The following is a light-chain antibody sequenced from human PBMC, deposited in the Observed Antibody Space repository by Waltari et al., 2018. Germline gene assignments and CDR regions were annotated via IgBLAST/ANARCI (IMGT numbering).Light chain of an antibody. V-gene: IGLV2-14*03. CDR3: CSYTTTTTWV. J-gene: IGLJ3*02. CDR2: GVS. CDR1: GSDIGGFNY. Sequence: QSALTQPASVSGSPGQSITISCSGTGSDIGGFNYVSWYQQRPGKAPKLLIYGVSQRPSWASDRFFGSKSGNRASLTISGLQAEEDSDYYCCSYTTTTTWVFGGGTKLTVL.